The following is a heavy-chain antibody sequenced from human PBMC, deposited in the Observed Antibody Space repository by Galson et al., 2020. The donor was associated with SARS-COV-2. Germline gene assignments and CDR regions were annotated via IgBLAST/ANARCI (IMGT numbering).Heavy chain of an antibody. Sequence: SGPTLVKPTQTLTLTCTFSGFSLSTSGVGVGWIRQPPGKALEWLALIYWDDDKRYSPSLRSRLTITKDTSKNQVVLTVTNMDPVDTATYYCCLWYDDYQWGQGTLVTVSS. V-gene: IGHV2-5*02. CDR2: IYWDDDK. J-gene: IGHJ4*02. D-gene: IGHD3-16*01. CDR1: GFSLSTSGVG. CDR3: CLWYDDYQ.